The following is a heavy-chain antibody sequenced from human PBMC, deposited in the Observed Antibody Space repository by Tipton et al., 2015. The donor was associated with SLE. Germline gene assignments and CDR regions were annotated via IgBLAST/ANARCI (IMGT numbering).Heavy chain of an antibody. Sequence: VQLVQSGAEVKKPGESLKISCKGSGYSFSSYWIGWVRQVPGKGLDWMGITYPGDADPRYSPSFQGHVTISVDKSITTAYLQWSSLKASDTAIYYCATTSNGYDYSFDYWGQGTLVTVSS. D-gene: IGHD5-12*01. CDR2: TYPGDADP. V-gene: IGHV5-51*03. CDR3: ATTSNGYDYSFDY. J-gene: IGHJ4*02. CDR1: GYSFSSYW.